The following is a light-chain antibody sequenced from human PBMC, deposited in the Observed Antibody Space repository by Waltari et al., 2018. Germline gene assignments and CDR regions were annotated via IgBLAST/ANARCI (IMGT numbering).Light chain of an antibody. Sequence: QSALTQPASVSGSPGQSITIPCGGTSSDVGSYNHDSWFQQHPDKAPKLIIYDVNRWPSGVSDRFSGSKSGNTASLTISGLQAEDEADYFCNSFTSDNTWVFGGGTKVTVL. CDR3: NSFTSDNTWV. CDR1: SSDVGSYNH. V-gene: IGLV2-14*01. CDR2: DVN. J-gene: IGLJ3*02.